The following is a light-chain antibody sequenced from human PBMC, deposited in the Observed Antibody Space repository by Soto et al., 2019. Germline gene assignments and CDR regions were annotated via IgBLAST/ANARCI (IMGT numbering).Light chain of an antibody. Sequence: QSVLTQPPSASGTPGQRVTISCSGSSSNIGTYSVSWYQHFPGTAPRLLIYSDNQRPSGVTDRFSASKSGASASLAISGLQSEDEADFYCAAWDDSLNGGVFGTGTKVTVL. J-gene: IGLJ1*01. CDR3: AAWDDSLNGGV. CDR1: SSNIGTYS. CDR2: SDN. V-gene: IGLV1-44*01.